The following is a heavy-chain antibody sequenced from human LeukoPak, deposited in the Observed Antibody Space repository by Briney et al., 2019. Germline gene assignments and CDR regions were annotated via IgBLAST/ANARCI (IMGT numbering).Heavy chain of an antibody. V-gene: IGHV3-23*01. J-gene: IGHJ4*02. CDR3: ARQLGYCSDGSCYFDY. Sequence: GGSLRLSCAASGFTFSSYSMNWVRQAPGRGLEWVSSISANGGSTYSADSVKGRFSFSRDNSKNTLHLQMNSLRAEDTAVYHCARQLGYCSDGSCYFDYWGQGTLVTVSS. CDR2: ISANGGST. D-gene: IGHD2-15*01. CDR1: GFTFSSYS.